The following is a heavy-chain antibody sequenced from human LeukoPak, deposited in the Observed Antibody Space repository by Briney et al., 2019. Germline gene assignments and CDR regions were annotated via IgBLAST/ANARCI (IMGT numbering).Heavy chain of an antibody. Sequence: GASVKVSCKASGYTFTSYAMHWVRQAPGQRLEWMGWINAGNGNTKYSQKFQGRVTITRDTSASTAYMELSSLRSEDTAVYYCARGRSAAGTFDYWGQGTLVTVSS. D-gene: IGHD6-13*01. CDR3: ARGRSAAGTFDY. J-gene: IGHJ4*02. CDR1: GYTFTSYA. V-gene: IGHV1-3*01. CDR2: INAGNGNT.